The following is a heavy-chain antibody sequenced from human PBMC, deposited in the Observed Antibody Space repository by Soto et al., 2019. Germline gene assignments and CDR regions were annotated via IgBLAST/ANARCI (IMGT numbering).Heavy chain of an antibody. V-gene: IGHV4-59*01. D-gene: IGHD3-10*01. CDR1: GGSISSYY. CDR2: IYYSGST. Sequence: SETLSLTCTVSGGSISSYYWSWIRQPPGKGLEWIGYIYYSGSTNYNPSLKSRVTISVDTSKNQFSLKLSSVTAADTAVYYCATLGYYYGSGRGDYYYYYGMDVWGQGTTVTVSS. J-gene: IGHJ6*02. CDR3: ATLGYYYGSGRGDYYYYYGMDV.